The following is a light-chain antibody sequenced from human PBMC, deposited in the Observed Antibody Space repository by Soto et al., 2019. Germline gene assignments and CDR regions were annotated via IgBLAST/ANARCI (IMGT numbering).Light chain of an antibody. CDR1: SSDVGDYKY. J-gene: IGLJ1*01. CDR2: EVS. V-gene: IGLV2-14*01. CDR3: SSYTTIFTYV. Sequence: LTQPASVSGSPGQSITISCTGTSSDVGDYKYVSWYQQHPGKAPKLVISEVSNRPSGISNRFSGSKSGNTASLTISGLQAEDEADYYCSSYTTIFTYVFGTGTKVTVL.